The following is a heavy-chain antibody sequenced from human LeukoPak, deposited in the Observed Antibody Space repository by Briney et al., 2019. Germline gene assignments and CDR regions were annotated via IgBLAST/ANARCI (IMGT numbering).Heavy chain of an antibody. D-gene: IGHD6-13*01. CDR3: ARSTGYSIYYFDY. CDR1: GGSISSYY. V-gene: IGHV4-59*01. Sequence: PSETLSLTCIVSGGSISSYYWSWIRQPPGKGLEWIGCIYYSGSTNYNPSLKSRVTISVDTSKTKFSLKLRSVTAADTAVDYCARSTGYSIYYFDYWGQGTLVTVSS. CDR2: IYYSGST. J-gene: IGHJ4*02.